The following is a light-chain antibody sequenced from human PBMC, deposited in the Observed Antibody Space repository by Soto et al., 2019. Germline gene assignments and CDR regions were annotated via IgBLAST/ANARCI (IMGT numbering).Light chain of an antibody. CDR2: GAS. CDR1: QRVRTN. J-gene: IGKJ2*01. CDR3: QQYNDWPHT. Sequence: EIVMTQSPATLSVSPGERVTLSCRASQRVRTNLAWYQQRPGQAPRLLFFGASSRATGIQARFVAGRSGTDFTLTISSLQSEDFAIYYCQQYNDWPHTFGQGTKLEIK. V-gene: IGKV3-15*01.